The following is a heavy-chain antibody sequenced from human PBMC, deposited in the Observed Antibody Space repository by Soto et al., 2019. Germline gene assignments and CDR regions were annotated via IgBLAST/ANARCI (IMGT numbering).Heavy chain of an antibody. CDR2: ISSDGTTT. Sequence: EVQLVESGGGLGQPGEALRLSCAASGFTFTKYWMHWVRLAPGKGPVWVSYISSDGTTTDYADSVKGRFTISRDNANNMLYLQMDSLRVEDTAVYYCAIQDCTNDVCLEAAVTVGGALEYWGHGAQVTVSS. D-gene: IGHD2-8*01. CDR1: GFTFTKYW. J-gene: IGHJ4*01. V-gene: IGHV3-74*01. CDR3: AIQDCTNDVCLEAAVTVGGALEY.